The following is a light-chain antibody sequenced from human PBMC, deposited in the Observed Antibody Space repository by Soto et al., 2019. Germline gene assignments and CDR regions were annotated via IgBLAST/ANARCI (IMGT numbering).Light chain of an antibody. CDR2: DAS. V-gene: IGKV1-33*01. CDR1: QDISNY. CDR3: QQYDNLPIS. Sequence: DIQMTQTPSSLSASVGDRVTITCQASQDISNYLNWYQHKRGKAPKLLIYDASNLETGVPSRFSGSGSGTDFTFTISSLQPEDIATYYCQQYDNLPISFGQGTRLEIK. J-gene: IGKJ5*01.